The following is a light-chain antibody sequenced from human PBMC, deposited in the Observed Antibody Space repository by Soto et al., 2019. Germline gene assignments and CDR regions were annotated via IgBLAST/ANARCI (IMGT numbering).Light chain of an antibody. V-gene: IGLV2-14*01. CDR1: SRDVGGYNY. CDR2: EVS. Sequence: QSALTQPASVSGSPGQSITISCTGTSRDVGGYNYVSWYQQHPGKAPKLIIYEVSNRPSGVSNRFSGSKSGNTASLTISGLQAEDEADYYCSSYTSSRTLVFGGVPKLTVL. J-gene: IGLJ2*01. CDR3: SSYTSSRTLV.